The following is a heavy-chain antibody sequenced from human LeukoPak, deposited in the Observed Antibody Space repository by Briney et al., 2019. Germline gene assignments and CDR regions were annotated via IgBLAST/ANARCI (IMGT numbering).Heavy chain of an antibody. V-gene: IGHV1-69*13. CDR1: GGTFSSYA. J-gene: IGHJ4*02. Sequence: GASVTVSCTASGGTFSSYAISWVRQAPGQGLEWMGGIIPIFGTANYAQKFQGRVTITADESTSTAYMELSSLRSEDTAVYYCARGRGDSSGYYDYWGQGTLVTVSS. D-gene: IGHD3-22*01. CDR2: IIPIFGTA. CDR3: ARGRGDSSGYYDY.